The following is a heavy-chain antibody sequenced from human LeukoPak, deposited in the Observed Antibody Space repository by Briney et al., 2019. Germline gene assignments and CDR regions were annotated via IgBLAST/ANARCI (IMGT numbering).Heavy chain of an antibody. CDR1: GFTFSSYS. D-gene: IGHD3-10*01. CDR3: ARGLRGSGSYHY. J-gene: IGHJ4*02. CDR2: ISSSSSYI. V-gene: IGHV3-21*01. Sequence: GGSLRLSCAASGFTFSSYSMNWVRQAPGKGLGWVSSISSSSSYIYYADSVKGRFTISRDNAKNSLYLQMNSLRAEDTAVYYCARGLRGSGSYHYWGQGTLVTVSS.